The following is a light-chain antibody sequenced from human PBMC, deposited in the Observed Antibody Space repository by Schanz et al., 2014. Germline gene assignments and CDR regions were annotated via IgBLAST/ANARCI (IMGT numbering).Light chain of an antibody. CDR1: SSDVGGYDY. CDR2: NVN. J-gene: IGLJ2*01. V-gene: IGLV2-11*01. Sequence: QSALTQPRSVSGSPGQSVTISCTGTSSDVGGYDYVSWYQQHPGKAPKLLIYNVNERPSGVPDRFSGSKSGNTASLTISGLQAEDEADYYCCSYAGTYSVVFGGGTKLTVL. CDR3: CSYAGTYSVV.